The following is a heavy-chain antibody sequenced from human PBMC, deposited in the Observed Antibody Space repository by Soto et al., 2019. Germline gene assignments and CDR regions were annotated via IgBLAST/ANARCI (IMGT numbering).Heavy chain of an antibody. J-gene: IGHJ5*02. CDR2: IIPIFGTA. V-gene: IGHV1-69*13. CDR3: ARAPLGCGGDCYFNWFDP. Sequence: VKVSCKASGGTFSSYAISWVRQAPGQGLEWMGGIIPIFGTANYAQKFQGRVTITADESTSTAYMELSSLRSEDTAVYYCARAPLGCGGDCYFNWFDPWGQGTLVTVSS. D-gene: IGHD2-21*02. CDR1: GGTFSSYA.